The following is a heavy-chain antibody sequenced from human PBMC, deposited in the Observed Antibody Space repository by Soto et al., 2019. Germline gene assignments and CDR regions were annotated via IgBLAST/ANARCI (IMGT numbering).Heavy chain of an antibody. Sequence: LPYTGSGGSNRSSDHLWGGLRQRQGNGSEWFGTIYYIGNTHYNPSLRSRVTISMDTSKNQFSLRLTSVTAADTAVYYCARHTDCGSWSSCLGSDNMDTDAFDIRGQGTMVT. D-gene: IGHD3-10*01. J-gene: IGHJ3*02. CDR2: IYYIGNT. CDR1: GGSNRSSDHL. CDR3: ARHTDCGSWSSCLGSDNMDTDAFDI. V-gene: IGHV4-39*01.